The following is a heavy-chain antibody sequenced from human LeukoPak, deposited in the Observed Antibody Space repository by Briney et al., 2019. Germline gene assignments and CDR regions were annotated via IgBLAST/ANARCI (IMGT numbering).Heavy chain of an antibody. CDR1: GFTFSDYY. J-gene: IGHJ4*02. D-gene: IGHD5-12*01. Sequence: RTGGSLRLSCAASGFTFSDYYMSWIRQAPGKGLEWVSYISSRGDTIYYTDSVKGRFTISRDNSKNTLYLQMNSLRAEDTAVYYCAKEGEGSGYHSYFDYWGQGTLVTVSS. V-gene: IGHV3-11*04. CDR3: AKEGEGSGYHSYFDY. CDR2: ISSRGDTI.